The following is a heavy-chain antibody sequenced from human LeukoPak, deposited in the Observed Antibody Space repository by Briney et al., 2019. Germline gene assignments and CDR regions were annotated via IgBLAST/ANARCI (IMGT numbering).Heavy chain of an antibody. D-gene: IGHD6-19*01. CDR2: IKEDGSEK. Sequence: GGSLRLSCTASGFTFNRDWTAWVRQAPGKGLEWVANIKEDGSEKNYVDSVKGRFTISRDNAENSVYLQMNSLRAEDTAVYYCARVPRYSSGWYSDFQHWGQGTLVTVSS. V-gene: IGHV3-7*01. CDR1: GFTFNRDW. J-gene: IGHJ1*01. CDR3: ARVPRYSSGWYSDFQH.